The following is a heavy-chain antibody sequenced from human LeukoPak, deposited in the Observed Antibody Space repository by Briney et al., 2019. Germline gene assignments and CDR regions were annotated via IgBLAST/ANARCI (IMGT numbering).Heavy chain of an antibody. V-gene: IGHV4-34*01. Sequence: KPSETLSLTCAVYGGSLSGYYWSWIRQPPGKGLEWIGEINHSGSTNYNPSLKSRVTISVDTSKNQLSLKLSSMTAADTAVYYCARVAVARLAYFDYWGQGTLVTVSS. CDR1: GGSLSGYY. CDR2: INHSGST. J-gene: IGHJ4*02. CDR3: ARVAVARLAYFDY. D-gene: IGHD6-19*01.